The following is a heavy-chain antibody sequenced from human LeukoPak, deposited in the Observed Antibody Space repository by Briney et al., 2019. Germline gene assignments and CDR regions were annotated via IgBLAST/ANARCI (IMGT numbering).Heavy chain of an antibody. CDR3: AKVRVDTAMGYFDY. D-gene: IGHD5-18*01. J-gene: IGHJ4*02. Sequence: PGGSLRLSCAAPGFTFSSYAMYWVRQTPGKGLEWVAVISYDGIDKYYADSVKGRFTISRDNSKNTLYLQMNSLKSEDTAVYYCAKVRVDTAMGYFDYWGQGTLVSVSS. CDR1: GFTFSSYA. V-gene: IGHV3-30*18. CDR2: ISYDGIDK.